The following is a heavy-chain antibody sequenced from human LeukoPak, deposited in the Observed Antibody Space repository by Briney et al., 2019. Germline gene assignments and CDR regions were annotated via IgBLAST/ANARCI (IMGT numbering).Heavy chain of an antibody. CDR3: GKGSRGWYCFDY. CDR2: IGIAGDT. V-gene: IGHV3-13*04. D-gene: IGHD6-19*01. J-gene: IGHJ4*02. CDR1: GYTFTNYD. Sequence: GGSLRLSCSASGYTFTNYDMPSVRQVTGKGLEWVSAIGIAGDTYYPGSVRGRFTISRENAKNSLYLQMNSLKDGDPAVYYCGKGSRGWYCFDYWGQGTLVTVSS.